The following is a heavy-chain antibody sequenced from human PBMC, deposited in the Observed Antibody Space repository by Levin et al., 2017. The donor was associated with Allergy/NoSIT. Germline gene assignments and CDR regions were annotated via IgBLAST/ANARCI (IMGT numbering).Heavy chain of an antibody. CDR1: GFTFSSYW. V-gene: IGHV3-74*01. J-gene: IGHJ3*02. Sequence: GESLKISCAASGFTFSSYWMHWVRQAPGKGLVWVSRINSDGSSTSYADSVKGRFTISRDNAKNTLYLQMNSLRAEDTAVYYCATSVTGSPRWAFDIWGQGTMVTVSS. CDR2: INSDGSST. CDR3: ATSVTGSPRWAFDI. D-gene: IGHD3-9*01.